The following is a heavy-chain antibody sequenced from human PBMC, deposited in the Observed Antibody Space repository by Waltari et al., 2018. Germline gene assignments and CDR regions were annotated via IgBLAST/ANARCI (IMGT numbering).Heavy chain of an antibody. J-gene: IGHJ5*01. D-gene: IGHD3-3*01. CDR2: TYDRSQVYN. CDR1: GDSVSSNSAA. V-gene: IGHV6-1*01. CDR3: ANAGITVFGVVVGALAS. Sequence: QVQLQQSGPGLVKPSQTLSLTCAISGDSVSSNSAAWNWIRQSPSRGLEWLGRTYDRSQVYNDYAMSVKSRITINPDTSKNQFSLQLKPVTPGDTAVYYCANAGITVFGVVVGALASWGQGTLVTVSS.